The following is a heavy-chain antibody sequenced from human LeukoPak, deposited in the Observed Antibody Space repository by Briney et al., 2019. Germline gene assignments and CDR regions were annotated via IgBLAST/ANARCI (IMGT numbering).Heavy chain of an antibody. V-gene: IGHV4-30-2*01. CDR1: GGSISSGGYS. D-gene: IGHD4-17*01. CDR3: ARAGYGDYPFDY. J-gene: IGHJ4*02. Sequence: PSETLSLTCAVSGGSISSGGYSWSWIRQPPGKGLEWIGYIYHSGSTYYNPSLKSRVTISVDRSKNQFSLKLSSVTAADTAVYYCARAGYGDYPFDYWGQGTLVTVSS. CDR2: IYHSGST.